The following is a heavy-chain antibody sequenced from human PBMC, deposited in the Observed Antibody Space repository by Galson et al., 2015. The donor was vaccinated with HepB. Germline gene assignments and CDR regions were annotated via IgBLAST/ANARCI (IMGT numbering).Heavy chain of an antibody. J-gene: IGHJ3*02. CDR1: GGSISSSSYY. V-gene: IGHV4-39*01. D-gene: IGHD2/OR15-2a*01. Sequence: ETLSLTCTVSGGSISSSSYYWGWIRQPPGKGLEWIGSIYYSGSTYYNPSLKSRVTISVDTSKNQFSLKLSSVTAADTAVYYCDSRSPFHDAFDIWGQGTMVTVSS. CDR2: IYYSGST. CDR3: DSRSPFHDAFDI.